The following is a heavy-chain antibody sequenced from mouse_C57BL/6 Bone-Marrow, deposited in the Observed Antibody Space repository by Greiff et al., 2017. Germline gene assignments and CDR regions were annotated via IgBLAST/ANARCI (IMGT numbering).Heavy chain of an antibody. Sequence: VQLQQPGAELVMPGASVKLSCKASGYTFTSYWMHWVKQRPGQGLEWIGEIDPSDSYTNYNQKFKGKSTLTVDTSSSTAYMHLSSLTSEDSAVSCYDLYPYYFDYWGQGTTLTVSS. CDR3: DLYPYYFDY. CDR2: IDPSDSYT. D-gene: IGHD2-1*01. CDR1: GYTFTSYW. J-gene: IGHJ2*01. V-gene: IGHV1-69*01.